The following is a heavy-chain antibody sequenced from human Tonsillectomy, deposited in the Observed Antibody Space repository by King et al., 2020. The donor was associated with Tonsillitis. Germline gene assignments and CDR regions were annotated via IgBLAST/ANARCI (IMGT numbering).Heavy chain of an antibody. CDR2: ISDNGGIT. J-gene: IGHJ4*02. V-gene: IGHV3-64D*06. CDR3: ITTSY. CDR1: GFTFSDYA. Sequence: QLVQSGGGLVQPGGSLRLSCSASGFTFSDYAMHWVRQAPGKGLESVSAISDNGGITYHADSVKGRFTISRDNSKNTLHLQMSNLRREDTAEYYCITTSYWGQRPPVTAPS. D-gene: IGHD1-26*01.